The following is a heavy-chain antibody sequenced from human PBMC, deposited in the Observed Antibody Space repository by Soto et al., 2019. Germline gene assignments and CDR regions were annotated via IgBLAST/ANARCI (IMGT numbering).Heavy chain of an antibody. Sequence: ESGGGVVQPGRSLRLSCAVSGFPFSTYGMHWVRQAPGKGLEWVSIITSDGGHKYYGDSVKGRFTISRDNSKNTMYLQMNSLKEEDTAVYYCAKGGDMDVWGQGTTVTISS. CDR2: ITSDGGHK. V-gene: IGHV3-30*18. D-gene: IGHD3-10*01. J-gene: IGHJ6*02. CDR1: GFPFSTYG. CDR3: AKGGDMDV.